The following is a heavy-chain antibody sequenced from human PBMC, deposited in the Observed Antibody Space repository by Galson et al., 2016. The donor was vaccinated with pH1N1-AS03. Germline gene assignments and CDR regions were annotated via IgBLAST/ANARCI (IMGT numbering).Heavy chain of an antibody. V-gene: IGHV3-23*01. CDR3: ARGSGSPHWFDP. D-gene: IGHD3-3*01. Sequence: SLRLSCAASGFTFNIYAMNWVRQAPGKGLEWVSGIGGIDSSTWYAESVKGRFTVSRDNSKSTLYLQMNSLRGDDTAVYYCARGSGSPHWFDPWGQGTQVTVSS. J-gene: IGHJ5*02. CDR1: GFTFNIYA. CDR2: IGGIDSST.